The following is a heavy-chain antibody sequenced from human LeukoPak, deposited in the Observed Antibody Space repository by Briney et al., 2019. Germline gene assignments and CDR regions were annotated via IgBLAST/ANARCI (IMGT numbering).Heavy chain of an antibody. Sequence: GGSLRLSCAASGFTFSTYNMNWVRQAPGKGLEWISYINADSSTIPYADSVRGRFTTSRDNAKNSLYLQMNSLRAEDTAVYYCVRDDSRGQSLGVVYWGQGSLVTVSS. CDR1: GFTFSTYN. V-gene: IGHV3-48*01. D-gene: IGHD3-22*01. CDR3: VRDDSRGQSLGVVY. J-gene: IGHJ4*02. CDR2: INADSSTI.